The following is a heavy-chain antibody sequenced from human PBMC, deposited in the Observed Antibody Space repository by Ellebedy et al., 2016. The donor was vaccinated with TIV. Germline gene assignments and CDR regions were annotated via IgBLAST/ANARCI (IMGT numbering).Heavy chain of an antibody. J-gene: IGHJ4*02. CDR3: ASNADQGY. V-gene: IGHV3-30*03. Sequence: GESLKISXAASGFTFSNYGMHWIRQAPGKGLEWVAVISFEGTNTYYADSVQGRFTISRDYSKNTVHLHMNSLRPEDTAVYYCASNADQGYWGQGTLVTVSS. CDR2: ISFEGTNT. CDR1: GFTFSNYG.